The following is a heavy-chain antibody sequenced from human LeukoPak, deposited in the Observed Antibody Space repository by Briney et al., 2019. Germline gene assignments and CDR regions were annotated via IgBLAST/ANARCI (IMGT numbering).Heavy chain of an antibody. Sequence: GGSLRLSRAASGFTFSSYAMHWVRQAPGKGLEWVAVISYDGSNKYYADSVKGRFTISRDNSKNTLYLQMNSLRAEDTAVYYCARDRWDILTGYYTYWGQGTLVTVSS. D-gene: IGHD3-9*01. V-gene: IGHV3-30*04. CDR3: ARDRWDILTGYYTY. CDR2: ISYDGSNK. J-gene: IGHJ4*02. CDR1: GFTFSSYA.